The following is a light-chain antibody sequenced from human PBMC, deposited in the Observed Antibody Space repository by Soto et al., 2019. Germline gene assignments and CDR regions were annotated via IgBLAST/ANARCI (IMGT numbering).Light chain of an antibody. CDR1: QGISSA. CDR3: QQYNNWPA. Sequence: IQMTQSPSTLSGSVGDRVAITCRASQGISSALAWYQQKPGKAPKLLIYDASSLESGVPSRFSGSGSGTEFTLTISSLQSEDFAVYYCQQYNNWPAFGQGTKVDIK. V-gene: IGKV1D-13*01. CDR2: DAS. J-gene: IGKJ1*01.